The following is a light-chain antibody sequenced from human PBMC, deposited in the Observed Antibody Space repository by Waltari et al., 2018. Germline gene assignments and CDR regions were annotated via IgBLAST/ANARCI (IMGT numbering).Light chain of an antibody. CDR1: QSISSW. J-gene: IGKJ2*01. CDR3: QQYNSYSYT. Sequence: DIQMTQSPSTLSASVGDRVTITCRASQSISSWLDWYQQKPGEAPKLLIYDASSLESGVPSRFSGSGSWTEFTLTISSLQPDDFATYYCQQYNSYSYTFGQGTKLEIK. V-gene: IGKV1-5*01. CDR2: DAS.